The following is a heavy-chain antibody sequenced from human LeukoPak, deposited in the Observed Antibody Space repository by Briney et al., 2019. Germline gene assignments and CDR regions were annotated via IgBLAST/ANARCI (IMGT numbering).Heavy chain of an antibody. CDR3: ARAIYDSSGYYYFFPYYFDY. V-gene: IGHV3-74*01. Sequence: GGSLRLSCAASGFTFSSYWMHWVRQAPGKGLVWVSRINSDGSSTSYADSVKGRFTISRDNAKNTLYLQMNSLRAEDTAVYYCARAIYDSSGYYYFFPYYFDYWGQGTLVTVSS. CDR2: INSDGSST. J-gene: IGHJ4*02. D-gene: IGHD3-22*01. CDR1: GFTFSSYW.